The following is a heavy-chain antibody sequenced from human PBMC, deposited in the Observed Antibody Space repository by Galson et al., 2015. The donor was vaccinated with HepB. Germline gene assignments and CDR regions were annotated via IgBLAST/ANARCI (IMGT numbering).Heavy chain of an antibody. J-gene: IGHJ4*02. Sequence: SVKVSCKASGGTFSSYAISWVRQAPGQGLEWMGGIIPIFGTANYAQKFQGRVTITADESTSTAYMELSSLRSEDTAVYYCARDRWDSSSWYGYIPFDYWGQGTLVTVSS. D-gene: IGHD6-13*01. V-gene: IGHV1-69*13. CDR3: ARDRWDSSSWYGYIPFDY. CDR1: GGTFSSYA. CDR2: IIPIFGTA.